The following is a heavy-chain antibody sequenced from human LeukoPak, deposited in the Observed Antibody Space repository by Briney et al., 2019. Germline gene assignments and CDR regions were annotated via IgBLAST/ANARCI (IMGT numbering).Heavy chain of an antibody. CDR2: IKQDGSEK. D-gene: IGHD2-2*01. CDR3: ARVKSTSFDY. CDR1: GFTFSTYW. J-gene: IGHJ4*02. Sequence: GGSLRLSCAASGFTFSTYWRSWVRQAPGKGLEWVANIKQDGSEKYYVDSVKGRFTISRDNAKNSLYLQMNSLRAEDTAVYYCARVKSTSFDYWGQGTLVTVSS. V-gene: IGHV3-7*05.